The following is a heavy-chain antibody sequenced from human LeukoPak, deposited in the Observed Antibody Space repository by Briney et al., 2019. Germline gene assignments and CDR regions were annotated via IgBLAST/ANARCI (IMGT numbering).Heavy chain of an antibody. CDR1: GFIFSSFG. J-gene: IGHJ4*02. D-gene: IGHD1-26*01. CDR3: AKDHIVGGTRLEY. Sequence: PGGSLRLACEASGFIFSSFGMHWVRQAPGKGLEWLTFIRFDANRKYYSDSVKGRFTVSRDNSNNILFLEMNSPRLEDTAVYYCAKDHIVGGTRLEYWGQGTLVTVSS. CDR2: IRFDANRK. V-gene: IGHV3-30*02.